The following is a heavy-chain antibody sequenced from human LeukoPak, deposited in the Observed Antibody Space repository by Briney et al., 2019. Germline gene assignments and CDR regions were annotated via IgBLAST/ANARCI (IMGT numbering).Heavy chain of an antibody. J-gene: IGHJ6*03. V-gene: IGHV1-69*11. Sequence: SVKVSCKASGGTFNNYAINWVRQAPGKGLDWMGRIIPILGSTNYAQKFQGRVTIIADESTTTAYMELSSLRSDDTAVYYCARDRRSGSYYTNYYMDVWGKGTTVTVSS. CDR1: GGTFNNYA. CDR3: ARDRRSGSYYTNYYMDV. CDR2: IIPILGST. D-gene: IGHD3-10*01.